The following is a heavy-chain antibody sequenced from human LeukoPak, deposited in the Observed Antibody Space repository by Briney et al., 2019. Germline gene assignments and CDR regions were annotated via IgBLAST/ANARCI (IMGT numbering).Heavy chain of an antibody. CDR1: GFTFSSYS. CDR3: ARGRDCSGSSCYRDY. D-gene: IGHD2-15*01. V-gene: IGHV3-21*01. CDR2: ISGISTYI. Sequence: GGSLRLSCAASGFTFSSYSMNWVRQAPGRGLEWVSSISGISTYIYYADSVKGRFTISRDNARNSLYLQMNSLRAEDTAIYYCARGRDCSGSSCYRDYWGQGTLVTVSS. J-gene: IGHJ4*02.